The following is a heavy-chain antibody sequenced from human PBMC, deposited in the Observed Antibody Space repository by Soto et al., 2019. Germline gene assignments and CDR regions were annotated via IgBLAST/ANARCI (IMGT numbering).Heavy chain of an antibody. D-gene: IGHD6-19*01. CDR3: ARGGDGSGWYPYYYYYGMDV. Sequence: SETLSLTCTVSVGSISSYYWSWIRQPPGKGLEWIGYIYYSGSTNYNPSLKSRVTISVDTSKNQFSLKLSSVTAADTAVYYCARGGDGSGWYPYYYYYGMDVWGQGTTVTVSS. J-gene: IGHJ6*02. V-gene: IGHV4-59*01. CDR1: VGSISSYY. CDR2: IYYSGST.